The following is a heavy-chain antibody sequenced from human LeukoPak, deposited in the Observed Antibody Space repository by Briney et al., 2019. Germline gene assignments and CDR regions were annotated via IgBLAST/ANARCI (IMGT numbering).Heavy chain of an antibody. CDR3: ARADYYHYGMDV. J-gene: IGHJ6*04. CDR1: GGSVGSGNYY. Sequence: SETLSLTCSVSGGSVGSGNYYWSWIRQPPGKGLEWIGYIYYSGSTNYNPSLKSRVTISVDTLKNQFSLKLRSMTAADTAVYYCARADYYHYGMDVWGKGTTVTVSS. CDR2: IYYSGST. V-gene: IGHV4-61*01.